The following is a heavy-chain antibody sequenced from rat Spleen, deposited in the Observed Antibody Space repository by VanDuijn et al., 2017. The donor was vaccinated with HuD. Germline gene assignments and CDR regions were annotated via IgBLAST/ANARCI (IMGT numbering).Heavy chain of an antibody. CDR1: GFTFSSFP. D-gene: IGHD1-10*01. Sequence: EVQLVESGGGLVQPGRSMKLSCAASGFTFSSFPMAWVRQAPTKGLEWVASISTSGGNTYYRDSVKGRFTISRDNAKSTLYLQMNSLRSEDTATYYCARLNNNYDWYFDFWGPGTMVTVSS. CDR3: ARLNNNYDWYFDF. J-gene: IGHJ1*01. V-gene: IGHV5-46*01. CDR2: ISTSGGNT.